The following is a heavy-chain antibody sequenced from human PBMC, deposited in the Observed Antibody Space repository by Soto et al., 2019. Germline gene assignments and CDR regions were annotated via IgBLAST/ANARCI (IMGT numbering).Heavy chain of an antibody. CDR1: GYSFTSDW. CDR3: ARLWAYYDYVWGSYRPRAHAFDI. J-gene: IGHJ3*02. V-gene: IGHV5-51*01. D-gene: IGHD3-16*02. CDR2: IYPGDSDT. Sequence: PGESLKISCNGSGYSFTSDWIGWVRQMPGKGLEWMGIIYPGDSDTRYSPSFQGQVTISADKSISTAYLQWSSLKASDTAMYYCARLWAYYDYVWGSYRPRAHAFDIWGQGTMVTVSS.